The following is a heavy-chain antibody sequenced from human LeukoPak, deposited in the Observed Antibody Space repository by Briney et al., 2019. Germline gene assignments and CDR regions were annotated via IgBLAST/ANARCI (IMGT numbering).Heavy chain of an antibody. J-gene: IGHJ3*02. V-gene: IGHV4-59*01. Sequence: NPSETLSLTCTVSGGSISSYYWSWIRQPPGKGLEWIGYIYYSGSTNYNPSLKSRVTISVDTSKNQFSLKLSSVTAADTAVYYCAREGMYSSSWKPDAFDIWGQGTMVTVSS. CDR3: AREGMYSSSWKPDAFDI. D-gene: IGHD6-13*01. CDR2: IYYSGST. CDR1: GGSISSYY.